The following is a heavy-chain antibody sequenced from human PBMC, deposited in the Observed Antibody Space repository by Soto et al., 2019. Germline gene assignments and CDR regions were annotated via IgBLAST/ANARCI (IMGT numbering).Heavy chain of an antibody. CDR1: GYTFTSYG. CDR3: ARALRFLEWSIEDAFDI. CDR2: ISAYNGNT. Sequence: ASVKVSCKASGYTFTSYGISWVRQAPGQGLEWMGWISAYNGNTNHAQKLQGRVTMTTDTSTSTAYMELRSLRSDDTAVYYCARALRFLEWSIEDAFDIWGQGTMVTVSS. D-gene: IGHD3-3*01. J-gene: IGHJ3*02. V-gene: IGHV1-18*01.